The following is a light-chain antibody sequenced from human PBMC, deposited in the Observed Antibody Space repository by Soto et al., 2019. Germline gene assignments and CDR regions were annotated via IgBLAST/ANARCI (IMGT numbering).Light chain of an antibody. CDR1: SNDVGAFDY. V-gene: IGLV2-14*01. Sequence: QSVLTQPASVSASPGQSISISCTGTSNDVGAFDYVSWYQQHPGKAPKLIIFEVFNRPSGVSTRFSASKSGSTASLTISGLQAEDEADYFCSSYTTNNAHVFGGGTKVTV. J-gene: IGLJ2*01. CDR2: EVF. CDR3: SSYTTNNAHV.